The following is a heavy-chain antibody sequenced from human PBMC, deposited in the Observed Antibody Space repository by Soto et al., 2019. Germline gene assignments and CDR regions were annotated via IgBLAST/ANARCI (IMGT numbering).Heavy chain of an antibody. CDR1: GFVFGGSA. J-gene: IGHJ6*02. CDR3: CRGQGVPIGDYYHHGLDV. Sequence: EVQLVESGGGLVQPGGSLKLSCVGSGFVFGGSAIHWVRQASGKGLEWVGRIRSRANNYATSSAVSVRGRFTFSRDDSKNTAYLQMNTLKTDDTAVYYCCRGQGVPIGDYYHHGLDVWGQGTPVTVS. CDR2: IRSRANNYAT. V-gene: IGHV3-73*02. D-gene: IGHD1-26*01.